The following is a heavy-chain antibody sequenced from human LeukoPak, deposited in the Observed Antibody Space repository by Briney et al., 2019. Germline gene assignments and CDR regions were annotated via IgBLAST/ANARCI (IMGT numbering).Heavy chain of an antibody. CDR3: ARVTRAPVDTAMGSYYYYMDV. Sequence: GGSLRLSCAASQFTFSIYWMSWVRQAPGKGLEWVANIKQDGSEKYYVDSVKGRFTVSRDNAKNSLFLQMNSLRAEDTAVYYCARVTRAPVDTAMGSYYYYMDVWGKGTTVTVSS. J-gene: IGHJ6*03. CDR2: IKQDGSEK. D-gene: IGHD5-18*01. CDR1: QFTFSIYW. V-gene: IGHV3-7*03.